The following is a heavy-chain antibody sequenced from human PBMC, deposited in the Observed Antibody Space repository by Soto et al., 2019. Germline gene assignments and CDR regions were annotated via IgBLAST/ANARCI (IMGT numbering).Heavy chain of an antibody. CDR2: IKEDGSAK. V-gene: IGHV3-7*01. Sequence: EVQLVESGGGLVQPGGSLRVSCAASGFTFTSCWMSWVRQAPGKGLEWVANIKEDGSAKYYLDSVKGRFTISRDNAKNSLYLQMNSLRAEDTAVYYCAREDFYRFDYWGQGNLVTVSS. J-gene: IGHJ4*02. CDR3: AREDFYRFDY. CDR1: GFTFTSCW.